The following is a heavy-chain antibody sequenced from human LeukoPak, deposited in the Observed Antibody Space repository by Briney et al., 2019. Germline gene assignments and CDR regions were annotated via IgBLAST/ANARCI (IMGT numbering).Heavy chain of an antibody. J-gene: IGHJ6*02. Sequence: SETLSLTCTVSGGSISSYYWSWIRQPPGKGLEWIGYIYYSGSTNYNPSLKSRVTISVDTSKNQFSLKLSSVTAADTAVYYCARDRTTHQRNGMDVWGQGTTVTVSS. CDR3: ARDRTTHQRNGMDV. D-gene: IGHD2-2*01. CDR1: GGSISSYY. V-gene: IGHV4-59*01. CDR2: IYYSGST.